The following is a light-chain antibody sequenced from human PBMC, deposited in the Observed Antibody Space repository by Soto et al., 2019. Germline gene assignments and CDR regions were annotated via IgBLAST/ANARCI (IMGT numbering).Light chain of an antibody. CDR2: DVS. CDR3: SSYTSSSLNV. Sequence: QSALTQPASVSGSPGQSITISCTGTSSDVGGYNYVSWYQQHPGKAPKLMIYDVSNRPSGVSNRFSGSKSGNTASLTISGLQAEDEADYYCSSYTSSSLNVFGTGTKLTGL. J-gene: IGLJ1*01. V-gene: IGLV2-14*01. CDR1: SSDVGGYNY.